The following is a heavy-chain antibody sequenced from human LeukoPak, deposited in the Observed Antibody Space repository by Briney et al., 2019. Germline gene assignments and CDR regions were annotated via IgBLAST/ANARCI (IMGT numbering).Heavy chain of an antibody. CDR2: INHSGSS. J-gene: IGHJ4*02. CDR1: GFTFSSHG. CDR3: ARLHLVSSGWYPMADS. V-gene: IGHV4-34*01. Sequence: GSLRLSCAASGFTFSSHGMNWVRQPPGKGLEWIGEINHSGSSNYNPSLKSRVTISVDTSKNQFSLRLSSVTAADTAIYYCARLHLVSSGWYPMADSWGQGSLVTVSS. D-gene: IGHD6-19*01.